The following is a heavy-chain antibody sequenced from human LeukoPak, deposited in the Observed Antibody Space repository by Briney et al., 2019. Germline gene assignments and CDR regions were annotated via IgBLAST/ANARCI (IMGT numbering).Heavy chain of an antibody. D-gene: IGHD2-15*01. CDR2: IKPDGSEK. Sequence: GGSLRLSCAASGFTFSTYWMSWVRQAPGKGLGWGANIKPDGSEKSYVDSVKGRFTISRDNAKNSVVLQMNSLRAEDTAVYYCARPRYCRSGSCYFDFWGQGALVTVSS. CDR3: ARPRYCRSGSCYFDF. V-gene: IGHV3-7*05. CDR1: GFTFSTYW. J-gene: IGHJ4*02.